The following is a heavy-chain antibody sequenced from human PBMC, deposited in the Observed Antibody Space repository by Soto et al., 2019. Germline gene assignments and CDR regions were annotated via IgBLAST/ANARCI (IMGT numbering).Heavy chain of an antibody. CDR3: AREGIAVAGYYFDY. Sequence: EVQLVESGGGLVKPGGSLRLSCAASGFTFSSYSMNWVRQAPGKGLEWVSSISSSSSYIYYADSVKGRFTMSRDNANNSLYLQMNSLRAEDTAVYYCAREGIAVAGYYFDYWGQGTLVTVSS. CDR1: GFTFSSYS. D-gene: IGHD6-19*01. J-gene: IGHJ4*02. V-gene: IGHV3-21*01. CDR2: ISSSSSYI.